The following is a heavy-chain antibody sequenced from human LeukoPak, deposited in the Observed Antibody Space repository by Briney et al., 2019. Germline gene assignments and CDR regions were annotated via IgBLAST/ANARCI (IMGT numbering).Heavy chain of an antibody. J-gene: IGHJ4*02. V-gene: IGHV4-34*01. CDR1: GGSFSGYY. CDR3: ARHPRH. CDR2: INHSGST. Sequence: PSETLSLTCAVYGGSFSGYYWSWIRQPPGKGLEWIGEINHSGSTNYNPSLKSRVTISVDTSKNQFSLKLSSVTAADTAVYYCARHPRHWGQGTLVSVSS.